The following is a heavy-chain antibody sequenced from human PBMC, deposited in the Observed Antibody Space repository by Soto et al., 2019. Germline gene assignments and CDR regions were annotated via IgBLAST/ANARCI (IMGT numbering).Heavy chain of an antibody. CDR1: GGTFSSYA. Sequence: ASVKVSCKASGGTFSSYAISWVRQAPGQGLEWMGGIIPIFGTANYAQKFQGRVTITADESTSTAYMELSSLRSEDTAVYYCARARGGNSLVVYWGQGTLVTVSS. J-gene: IGHJ4*02. CDR3: ARARGGNSLVVY. CDR2: IIPIFGTA. D-gene: IGHD2-21*02. V-gene: IGHV1-69*13.